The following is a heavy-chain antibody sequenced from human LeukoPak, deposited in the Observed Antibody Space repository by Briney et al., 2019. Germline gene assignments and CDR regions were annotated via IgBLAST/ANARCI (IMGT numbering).Heavy chain of an antibody. Sequence: GESLKISCQGSGYNFPIYWIGWVRQMPGQGLEWMGIIYPDDSNTIYGPSFQGQVTISADKSTSTAYLQWSSLKASDTAMYYCARRLTYCGGDCPEEFDYWGQGTLVTVSS. CDR1: GYNFPIYW. V-gene: IGHV5-51*01. CDR2: IYPDDSNT. D-gene: IGHD2-21*02. J-gene: IGHJ4*02. CDR3: ARRLTYCGGDCPEEFDY.